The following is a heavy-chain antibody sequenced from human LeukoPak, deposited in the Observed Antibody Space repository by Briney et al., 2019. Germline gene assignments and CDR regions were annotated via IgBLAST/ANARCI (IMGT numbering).Heavy chain of an antibody. CDR2: ISSSGSTI. V-gene: IGHV3-48*03. J-gene: IGHJ6*04. CDR3: AELGITMIGGV. D-gene: IGHD3-10*02. CDR1: GLTFSSYE. Sequence: GGSLRLSWAPSGLTFSSYEINWVRKAPGKGLRWVSYISSSGSTIYYADSVKGRFTISRDNAKNSLYLQMNSLRAEDTAVYYCAELGITMIGGVWGKGTTVTISS.